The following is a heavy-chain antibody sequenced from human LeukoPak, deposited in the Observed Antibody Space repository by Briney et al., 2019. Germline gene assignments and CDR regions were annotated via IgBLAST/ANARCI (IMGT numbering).Heavy chain of an antibody. CDR2: ISYDGSNK. Sequence: PGRSLRLSCAASGFTSSSYGMHWVRQAPGKGLEWVAVISYDGSNKYYADSVKGRFTISRDNSKNTLYLQMNSLRAEDTAVYYCAKESGYSYGSRPDYWGQGTLVTVSS. J-gene: IGHJ4*02. D-gene: IGHD5-18*01. CDR3: AKESGYSYGSRPDY. V-gene: IGHV3-30*18. CDR1: GFTSSSYG.